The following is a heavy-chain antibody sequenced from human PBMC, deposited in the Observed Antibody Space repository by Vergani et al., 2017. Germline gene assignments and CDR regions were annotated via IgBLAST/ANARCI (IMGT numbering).Heavy chain of an antibody. CDR1: GFTFSGSA. D-gene: IGHD4-11*01. CDR2: IRSKANSYAT. J-gene: IGHJ6*02. CDR3: TSSHDYSLAGRYYYYGMDV. Sequence: EVQLVESGGGLVQPGGSLKLSCAASGFTFSGSAMHWVRQASGKGLEWVGRIRSKANSYATAYAASVKGRFTISRDESKNTAYLQMNSLKTEDTAVYYCTSSHDYSLAGRYYYYGMDVWGQGTTVTVSS. V-gene: IGHV3-73*01.